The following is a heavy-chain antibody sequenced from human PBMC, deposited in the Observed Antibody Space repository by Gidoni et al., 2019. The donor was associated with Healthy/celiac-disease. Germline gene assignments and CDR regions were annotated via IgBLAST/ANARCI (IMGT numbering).Heavy chain of an antibody. CDR3: ARDQKVGATRWFDP. CDR1: GCTFRSYA. D-gene: IGHD1-26*01. Sequence: QVQLVQSGAEVQKPGSSVTVSCKASGCTFRSYAISWVRQAPGQGLEWMGGIIPIFGTANYAQKFQGRVTITADESTSTAYMELSSLRSEDTAVYYCARDQKVGATRWFDPWGQGTLVTVSS. J-gene: IGHJ5*02. CDR2: IIPIFGTA. V-gene: IGHV1-69*01.